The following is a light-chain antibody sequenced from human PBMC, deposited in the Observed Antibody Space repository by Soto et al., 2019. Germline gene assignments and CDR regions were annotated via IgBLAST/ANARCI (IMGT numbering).Light chain of an antibody. CDR1: SSDVGGYNY. CDR3: SSYTTSNTPQLV. V-gene: IGLV2-14*03. Sequence: QSALTQPASLSGSPGQSITISCTGTSSDVGGYNYVSWYQHHPGKAPKLMIYDVSNRPSGVSNRFSGSKSGNTASLTISGLQPEDESYYYCSSYTTSNTPQLVFVTGTKVTVL. J-gene: IGLJ1*01. CDR2: DVS.